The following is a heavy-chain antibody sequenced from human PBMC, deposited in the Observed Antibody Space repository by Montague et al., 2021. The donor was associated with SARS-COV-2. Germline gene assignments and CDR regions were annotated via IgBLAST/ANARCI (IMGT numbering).Heavy chain of an antibody. CDR2: INHSGST. J-gene: IGHJ6*02. V-gene: IGHV4-34*01. CDR3: SRGSGCSGGRCYSEWDPFYYYGMDV. Sequence: SETLSLTCAVYGGSSSGYYWSWIRQPPGKGLEWIGEINHSGSTNYNPTLKSRVTISVDTSKNQFSRKLSSVTAAETAVYYCSRGSGCSGGRCYSEWDPFYYYGMDVWGQGTTVTVSS. D-gene: IGHD2-15*01. CDR1: GGSSSGYY.